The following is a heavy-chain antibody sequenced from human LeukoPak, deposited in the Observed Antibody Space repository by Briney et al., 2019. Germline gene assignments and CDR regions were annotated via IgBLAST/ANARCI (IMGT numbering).Heavy chain of an antibody. J-gene: IGHJ5*02. CDR2: ISTYNGNT. CDR3: ARDNSVEDTAWWFDP. CDR1: GYTFTSNG. V-gene: IGHV1-18*01. Sequence: GASVKVSCKASGYTFTSNGISWVRQAPGQGLEWMGWISTYNGNTNYAQKFQGRVTMTTDTSTSTAYMELRSLRSEDTAVYYCARDNSVEDTAWWFDPWGQGTLVTVSS. D-gene: IGHD4-23*01.